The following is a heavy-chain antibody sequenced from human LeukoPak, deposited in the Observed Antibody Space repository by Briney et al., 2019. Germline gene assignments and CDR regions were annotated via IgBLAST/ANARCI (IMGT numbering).Heavy chain of an antibody. J-gene: IGHJ4*02. CDR2: IKPDGSEK. V-gene: IGHV3-7*01. D-gene: IGHD5-24*01. Sequence: GGSLRLSCEASGFTFNNYWMSWVRQAPGKGLEWVANIKPDGSEKYYVDSVKGRFTISRDNAKNSLYLQTNSLRAEDTAVYYCARDADFYKGDYWGQGTLVTVSS. CDR1: GFTFNNYW. CDR3: ARDADFYKGDY.